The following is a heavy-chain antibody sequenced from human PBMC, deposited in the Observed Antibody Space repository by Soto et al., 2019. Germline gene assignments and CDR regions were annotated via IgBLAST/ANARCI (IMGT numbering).Heavy chain of an antibody. Sequence: AVKVSCKASGFTFTSSAVQWVRQARGQRLEWIGWIVVGSGNTNYAQKFQERVTITRDMYTSTAYMELSSLRSEDTAVYYCAAESGELWLTNYYYYYGVDVLG. J-gene: IGHJ6*02. V-gene: IGHV1-58*01. CDR3: AAESGELWLTNYYYYYGVDV. D-gene: IGHD3-16*01. CDR1: GFTFTSSA. CDR2: IVVGSGNT.